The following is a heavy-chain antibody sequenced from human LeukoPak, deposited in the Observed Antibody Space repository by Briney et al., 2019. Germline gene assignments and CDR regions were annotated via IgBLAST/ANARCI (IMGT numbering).Heavy chain of an antibody. Sequence: SETLSLTCAVYGESLSKYYWTWIRQSPGKGLEWIGEINHRGSTNLNPSLKSRVTLSVDTSKHQFSLKLTSVTAADAAVYYCTSSVGSTDYWGQGTLVTVSS. J-gene: IGHJ4*02. CDR1: GESLSKYY. D-gene: IGHD1-26*01. CDR2: INHRGST. CDR3: TSSVGSTDY. V-gene: IGHV4-34*01.